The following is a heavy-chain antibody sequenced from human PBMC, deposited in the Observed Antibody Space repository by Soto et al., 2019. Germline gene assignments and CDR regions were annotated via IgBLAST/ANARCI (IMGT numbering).Heavy chain of an antibody. D-gene: IGHD2-15*01. CDR3: ARGGGGYCSGGSCYSENWFDP. CDR2: MNPNSGNT. V-gene: IGHV1-8*01. J-gene: IGHJ5*02. CDR1: GYTFTSYD. Sequence: QVQLVQSGAEVKKPGASVKVSCKASGYTFTSYDINWVRQATGQGLEWMGWMNPNSGNTGYAQKFQGRVTMTRNTSISTDRRELGSLRSGDTAVYYCARGGGGYCSGGSCYSENWFDPWGQGTLVTVSS.